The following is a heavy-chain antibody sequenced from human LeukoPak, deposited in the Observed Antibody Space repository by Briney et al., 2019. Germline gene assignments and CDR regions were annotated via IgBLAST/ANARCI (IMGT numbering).Heavy chain of an antibody. D-gene: IGHD5-18*01. Sequence: GGSLSLSCAASGLTFSTYTMHWVRQAPGKGLEWLSSISSRSNFINYSDSVRGRFTISRDNADNSLFLQMNSLSAEDTAVYYCERARVYGYSSGGLIDFWGQGTTVTVSS. V-gene: IGHV3-21*06. J-gene: IGHJ4*02. CDR3: ERARVYGYSSGGLIDF. CDR1: GLTFSTYT. CDR2: ISSRSNFI.